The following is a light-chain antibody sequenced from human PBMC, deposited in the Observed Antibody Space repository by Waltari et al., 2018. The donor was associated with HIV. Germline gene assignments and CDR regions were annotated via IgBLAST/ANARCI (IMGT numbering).Light chain of an antibody. Sequence: QSALIQPPSVSGSPGQPVPISCTATTSDVGSYAYVSWYQQHPGPVPNPMIYNVNTRPSGVPDRFSGSKSGNTASMTISGLQAEDEADYYCCSYTSSATWVFGGGTKLTVL. CDR3: CSYTSSATWV. J-gene: IGLJ3*02. V-gene: IGLV2-11*01. CDR2: NVN. CDR1: TSDVGSYAY.